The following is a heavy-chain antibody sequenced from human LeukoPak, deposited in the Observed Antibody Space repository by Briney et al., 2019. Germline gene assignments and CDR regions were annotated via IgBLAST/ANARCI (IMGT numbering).Heavy chain of an antibody. CDR2: ISYSGST. CDR3: GRDFDAWSAIDI. CDR1: GGSISGYY. D-gene: IGHD3-3*01. Sequence: SETLSLTCTVSGGSISGYYWSWIRQPPGKGLEWIVCISYSGSTKYNPALKSRVSISLDTSKKQFSLLQSSVTAADTVIYCGGRDFDAWSAIDIWGQGTMVTVSS. V-gene: IGHV4-59*01. J-gene: IGHJ3*02.